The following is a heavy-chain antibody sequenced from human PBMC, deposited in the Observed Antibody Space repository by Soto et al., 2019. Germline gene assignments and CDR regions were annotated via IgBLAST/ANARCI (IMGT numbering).Heavy chain of an antibody. CDR3: ARGKVNSYGWGSPRPGY. Sequence: ASVKVSCKASGGTFSSYTISWVRQAPGQGLEWMGRIIPILGIANYAQKFQGRVTITADKSTSTAYMELSSLRSEDKAVYYCARGKVNSYGWGSPRPGYWGKGTLVPVSS. D-gene: IGHD3-10*01. J-gene: IGHJ4*02. V-gene: IGHV1-69*02. CDR2: IIPILGIA. CDR1: GGTFSSYT.